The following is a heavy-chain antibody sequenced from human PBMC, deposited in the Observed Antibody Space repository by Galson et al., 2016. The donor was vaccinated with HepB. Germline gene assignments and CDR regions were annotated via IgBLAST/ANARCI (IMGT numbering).Heavy chain of an antibody. Sequence: SLRLSCAASGFSFSNSGMRWVRQAPGKGLEWVSSISTRSSYIYYADSVKGRFTISRDNAKNSLYLQMNSLRAEDTAVYYCARTLPRAGAFDIWGQGTMVTVSS. CDR1: GFSFSNSG. J-gene: IGHJ3*02. CDR2: ISTRSSYI. CDR3: ARTLPRAGAFDI. V-gene: IGHV3-21*01.